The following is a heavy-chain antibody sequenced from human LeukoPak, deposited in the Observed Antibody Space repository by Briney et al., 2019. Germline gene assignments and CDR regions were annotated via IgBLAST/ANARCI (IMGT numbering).Heavy chain of an antibody. CDR2: IYDSGST. V-gene: IGHV4-59*01. CDR3: ARDRPDYDYVWGSYRPYYYYGMDV. D-gene: IGHD3-16*02. Sequence: ASETLSLTCTVSGGSISSYYWSWIRQPPGKGLEWIGYIYDSGSTNYNPSLKSRVTISVDTSKNQFSLKLSSVTAADTAVYYCARDRPDYDYVWGSYRPYYYYGMDVWGQGTTVTVSS. CDR1: GGSISSYY. J-gene: IGHJ6*02.